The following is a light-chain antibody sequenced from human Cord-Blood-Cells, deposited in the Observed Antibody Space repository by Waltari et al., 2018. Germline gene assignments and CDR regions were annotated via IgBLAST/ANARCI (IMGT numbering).Light chain of an antibody. V-gene: IGLV5-45*02. Sequence: QAVLTQPSSLSASPGASASLTCTLRSGINVGTYRIYWYQQKPGSPPQYLLRYKSDSDKPQGAAVPSRFSGSKDASANAGILLISGLQSEDEADYYCMIWHSSAVVFGGGTKLTVL. CDR2: YKSDSDK. J-gene: IGLJ2*01. CDR1: SGINVGTYR. CDR3: MIWHSSAVV.